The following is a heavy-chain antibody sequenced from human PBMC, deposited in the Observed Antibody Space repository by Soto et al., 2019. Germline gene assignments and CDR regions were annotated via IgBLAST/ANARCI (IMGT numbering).Heavy chain of an antibody. CDR2: IIWNSAYI. V-gene: IGHV3-9*01. D-gene: IGHD6-19*01. J-gene: IGHJ4*02. CDR3: VKDSTVSGVRQGLGF. Sequence: EVQLVESGGGLVQPGGSLRLSCAVSGFTFDDYAMHWVRQAPGKGLEWVAGIIWNSAYIVYADSVKGRFTISRDNAKNSLYLQMNSLRAEDTALYYCVKDSTVSGVRQGLGFWGRGTLVTVSS. CDR1: GFTFDDYA.